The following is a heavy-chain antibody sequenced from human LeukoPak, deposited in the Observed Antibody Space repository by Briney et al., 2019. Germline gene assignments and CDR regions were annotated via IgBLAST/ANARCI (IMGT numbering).Heavy chain of an antibody. J-gene: IGHJ4*02. D-gene: IGHD3-22*01. CDR1: GFTFSSYA. CDR3: AKGNYYFDSSGYFHFDY. Sequence: GGSLRLSRAASGFTFSSYAMSWVRQAPGKGLEWVSAISGSGGSTYYADSVKGRFTISRDNSKNTLYLQMNSLRAEDTAVYYCAKGNYYFDSSGYFHFDYWGQGTLVTVSS. CDR2: ISGSGGST. V-gene: IGHV3-23*01.